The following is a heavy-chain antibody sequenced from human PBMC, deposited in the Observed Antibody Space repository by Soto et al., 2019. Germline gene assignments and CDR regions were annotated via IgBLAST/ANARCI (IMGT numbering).Heavy chain of an antibody. CDR3: ATGTGWYDAFDL. D-gene: IGHD6-19*01. V-gene: IGHV1-24*01. CDR2: FDPEDGET. CDR1: GYTLTELS. Sequence: ASVKVSCKVSGYTLTELSMHWVRQAPGKGLEWMGGFDPEDGETIYAQKFQGRVTMTEDTSTDTAYMELSSLRSEDTAVYYCATGTGWYDAFDLWGQGTMVTVSS. J-gene: IGHJ3*01.